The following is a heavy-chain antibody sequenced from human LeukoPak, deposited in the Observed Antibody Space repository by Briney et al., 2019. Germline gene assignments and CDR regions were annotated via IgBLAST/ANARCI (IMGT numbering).Heavy chain of an antibody. J-gene: IGHJ6*03. D-gene: IGHD2-8*01. CDR1: GFTFSSYA. V-gene: IGHV3-23*01. CDR2: FSGSGGTT. CDR3: ANGNRCTSPNCLGYYYFYMDV. Sequence: GGSLRLSCAASGFTFSSYAMNWVRQAPGRGLEWVSGFSGSGGTTYYADSVKGRFTISRDNCKNTLYLQMNSLRAEDTAVYYCANGNRCTSPNCLGYYYFYMDVWGKGTTVTVSS.